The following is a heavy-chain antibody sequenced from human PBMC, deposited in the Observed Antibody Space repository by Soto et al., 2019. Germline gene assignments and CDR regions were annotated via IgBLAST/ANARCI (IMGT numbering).Heavy chain of an antibody. Sequence: QLQLQESGPGLVKPSETLSLTCTVSGGSISSSSYYWGWIRQPPGKGLEWIGSIYYSGSTYYNPYLKRRVTISVDTSKNQFSLKLSSVTAADTAVYYCARHPIRRVEDSSASAYGGWFDPWGQGTLVTVSS. CDR2: IYYSGST. V-gene: IGHV4-39*01. D-gene: IGHD6-6*01. J-gene: IGHJ5*02. CDR1: GGSISSSSYY. CDR3: ARHPIRRVEDSSASAYGGWFDP.